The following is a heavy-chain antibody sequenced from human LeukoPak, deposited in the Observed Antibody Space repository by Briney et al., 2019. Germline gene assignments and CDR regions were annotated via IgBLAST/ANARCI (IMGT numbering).Heavy chain of an antibody. CDR3: AKADSSWFSCLNY. Sequence: QPGGSLRLSCAASGFTFSSYAMSWVRQAPGKGLEWVSAISGSGGSTYYADSVKGRFTISRDNSENTLYLQMNSLRAEDTAVYYCAKADSSWFSCLNYWGQGTLVTVSS. J-gene: IGHJ4*02. CDR1: GFTFSSYA. CDR2: ISGSGGST. D-gene: IGHD3-10*01. V-gene: IGHV3-23*01.